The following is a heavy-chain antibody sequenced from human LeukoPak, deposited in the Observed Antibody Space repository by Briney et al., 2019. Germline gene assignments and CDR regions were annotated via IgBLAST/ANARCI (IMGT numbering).Heavy chain of an antibody. CDR1: GFTFSSYA. CDR2: ISSSSSYI. Sequence: KPGGSLRLSCAASGFTFSSYAMSWVRQAPGKGLEWVSSISSSSSYIYYADSVKGRFTISRDNAKNSLYLQMNSLRAEDTAVYYCARQAGSSSGGWGQGTLVTVSS. J-gene: IGHJ4*02. V-gene: IGHV3-21*01. D-gene: IGHD6-6*01. CDR3: ARQAGSSSGG.